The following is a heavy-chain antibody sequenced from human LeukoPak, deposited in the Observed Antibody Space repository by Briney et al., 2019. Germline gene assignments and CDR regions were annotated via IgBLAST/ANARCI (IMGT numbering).Heavy chain of an antibody. CDR1: GGTFSSYA. J-gene: IGHJ4*02. CDR2: MNPNSGNT. CDR3: ARGPRFGELLSFDY. Sequence: ASVKVSCKASGGTFSSYAISWVRQATGQGLEWMGWMNPNSGNTGYAQKFQGRVTITRNTSISTAYMELSSLRSEDTAVYYCARGPRFGELLSFDYWGQGTLVTVSS. V-gene: IGHV1-8*03. D-gene: IGHD3-10*01.